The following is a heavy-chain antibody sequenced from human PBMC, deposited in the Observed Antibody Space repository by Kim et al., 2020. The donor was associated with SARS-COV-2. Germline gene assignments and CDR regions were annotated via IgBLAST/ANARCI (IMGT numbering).Heavy chain of an antibody. Sequence: YYNPSIKSRVTISGDTSKNQFSLKLSSVTAADTAVYYCARHRVGAYYFDYWGQGTLVTVSS. D-gene: IGHD1-26*01. V-gene: IGHV4-39*01. CDR3: ARHRVGAYYFDY. J-gene: IGHJ4*02.